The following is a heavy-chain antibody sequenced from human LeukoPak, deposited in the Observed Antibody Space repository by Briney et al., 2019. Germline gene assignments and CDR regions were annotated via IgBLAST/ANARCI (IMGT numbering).Heavy chain of an antibody. CDR2: IIPIFGTA. CDR3: ARSPTKRYFDWLLGGPFDY. J-gene: IGHJ4*02. V-gene: IGHV1-69*13. D-gene: IGHD3-9*01. Sequence: ASVKVSCKASGGTFSSYAISWVRQAPGQGLEWMGGIIPIFGTANYAQKFQGRVMITADESTSTAYMELSSLRSEDTAVYYCARSPTKRYFDWLLGGPFDYWGQGTLVTVSS. CDR1: GGTFSSYA.